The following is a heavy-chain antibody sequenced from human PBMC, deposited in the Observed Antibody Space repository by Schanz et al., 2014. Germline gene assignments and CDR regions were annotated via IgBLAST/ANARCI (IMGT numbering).Heavy chain of an antibody. V-gene: IGHV1-18*01. J-gene: IGHJ5*02. CDR2: INPYNDNT. D-gene: IGHD2-2*01. Sequence: QVQLVQSGAEVKKPGASVKVSCKASNYTFTSYGIHWVRQAPGQGLEWMGWINPYNDNTKYAENFQGRVTMTTDTSSNTASMDLTGMRIDDTAVYFCARVVGYSSRFDPWGQGTLVTVSS. CDR1: NYTFTSYG. CDR3: ARVVGYSSRFDP.